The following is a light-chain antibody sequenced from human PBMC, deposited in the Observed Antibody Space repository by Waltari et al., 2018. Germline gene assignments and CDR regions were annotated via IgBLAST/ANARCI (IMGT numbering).Light chain of an antibody. V-gene: IGLV3-1*01. J-gene: IGLJ2*01. CDR2: QDT. CDR3: QAWDSGTAV. CDR1: KLGNKY. Sequence: SYELTQPPSVSVSPGQTASITCSGDKLGNKYACWYRQKPGQSPVLVIYQDTKWPSGIPERFAGSNSGNTATLTISGTQAMDEADYYCQAWDSGTAVFGGGTKLTVL.